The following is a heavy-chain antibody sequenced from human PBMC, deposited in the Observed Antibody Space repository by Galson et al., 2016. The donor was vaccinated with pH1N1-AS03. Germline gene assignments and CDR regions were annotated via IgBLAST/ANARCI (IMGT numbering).Heavy chain of an antibody. CDR3: VRGSGYYFDS. CDR2: NRYYGSSE. V-gene: IGHV3-33*01. D-gene: IGHD3-3*01. J-gene: IGHJ4*02. CDR1: GFTLRTYD. Sequence: AASGFTLRTYDMHWVRQAPGKGLEWVGINRYYGSSEYYGDSMKGRISISRDNSQNTISLQMNSLRVEDTAVYYCVRGSGYYFDSWGQGTLVIVSS.